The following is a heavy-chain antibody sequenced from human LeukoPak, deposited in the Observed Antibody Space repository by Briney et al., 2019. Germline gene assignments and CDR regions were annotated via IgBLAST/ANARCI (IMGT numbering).Heavy chain of an antibody. Sequence: SETLSLTCAVYGGSFSGYYWSWIRQPPGKGLEWIGEINHSGSTNYNPSLKSRVTISVDTSKNQFSLKLSSVTAADTAVYYCARASSWYNFDYWGQGTLVTVSS. CDR1: GGSFSGYY. V-gene: IGHV4-34*01. CDR3: ARASSWYNFDY. CDR2: INHSGST. J-gene: IGHJ4*02. D-gene: IGHD6-13*01.